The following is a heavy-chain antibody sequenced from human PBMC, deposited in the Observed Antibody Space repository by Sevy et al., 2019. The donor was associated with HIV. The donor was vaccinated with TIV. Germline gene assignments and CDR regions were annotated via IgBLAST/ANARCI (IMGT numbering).Heavy chain of an antibody. CDR2: ISSSSSYI. CDR1: GFTISSYS. CDR3: ARDLPLVGPRDYFDY. V-gene: IGHV3-21*01. Sequence: GGSLRLSCAASGFTISSYSMNWVRQAPGKGLEWVSSISSSSSYIYYADSVKGRFTISRDNAKNSLYLQMNSLRAEDTAVYYCARDLPLVGPRDYFDYWGQGTLVTVSS. J-gene: IGHJ4*02. D-gene: IGHD1-26*01.